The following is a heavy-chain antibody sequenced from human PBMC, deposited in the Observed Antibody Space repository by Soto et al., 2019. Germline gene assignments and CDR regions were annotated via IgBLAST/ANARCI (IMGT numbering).Heavy chain of an antibody. CDR3: ARAARYCSGGSCYLGGMDV. CDR1: GGSISSYY. V-gene: IGHV4-59*01. Sequence: QVQLQESGPGLVKPSETLSLTCTVSGGSISSYYWSWIRQPPGKGLEWIGYIYYSGSTNYNPSLKSRVTISVDTFKNQFSLKLSSVTAADTAVYYCARAARYCSGGSCYLGGMDVWGQGTTVTVSS. CDR2: IYYSGST. J-gene: IGHJ6*02. D-gene: IGHD2-15*01.